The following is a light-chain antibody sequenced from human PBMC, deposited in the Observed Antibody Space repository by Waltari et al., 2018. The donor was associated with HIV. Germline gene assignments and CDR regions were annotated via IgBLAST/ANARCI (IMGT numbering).Light chain of an antibody. J-gene: IGLJ2*01. Sequence: QSALTQPASVSGSPGQSITISCTGTSSDVGGYNLVSWYQQHPGKAPKLIIYEVSRRPSVVYNRSSGSKSGKTASLTISGLQAEDEADYYCCAYAGSTTYVIFGGGTKLTVL. CDR1: SSDVGGYNL. CDR2: EVS. CDR3: CAYAGSTTYVI. V-gene: IGLV2-23*02.